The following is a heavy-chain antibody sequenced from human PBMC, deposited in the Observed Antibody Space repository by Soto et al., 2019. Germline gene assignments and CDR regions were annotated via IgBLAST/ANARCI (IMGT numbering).Heavy chain of an antibody. CDR3: ARGSQRAYSGYDEFDH. D-gene: IGHD5-12*01. Sequence: TSETLSLTCTVSGVSISSYYWSWIRQPPGKGLEWIGYIYYSGNTSYNPSLKSRVTMSVDTSKNQFSLKLTSVTAADTAVYYCARGSQRAYSGYDEFDHWGQGTLVTVSS. CDR1: GVSISSYY. J-gene: IGHJ4*02. CDR2: IYYSGNT. V-gene: IGHV4-59*01.